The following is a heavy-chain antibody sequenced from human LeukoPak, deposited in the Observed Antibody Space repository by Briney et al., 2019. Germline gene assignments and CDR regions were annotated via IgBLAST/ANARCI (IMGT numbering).Heavy chain of an antibody. Sequence: PGGSLRLSCAASGFTFSSYAISWVRQAPGKGLEWVANINRDGSEKYYVDSVKGRFTISRDNARNSLYLQMNSLRADDTALYYCATDVRGDWGQGTLVTVSS. D-gene: IGHD3-10*02. CDR3: ATDVRGD. CDR2: INRDGSEK. J-gene: IGHJ4*02. V-gene: IGHV3-7*01. CDR1: GFTFSSYA.